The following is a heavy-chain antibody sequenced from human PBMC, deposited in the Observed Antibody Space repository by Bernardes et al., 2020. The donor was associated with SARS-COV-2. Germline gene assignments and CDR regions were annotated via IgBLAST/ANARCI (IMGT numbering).Heavy chain of an antibody. Sequence: GGSLRLSCAASGFTFRNYALSWLRQAPGKGLEWVSHIDGPTTNTHYADFLKGRFIISRDNSKSTVYLHMNSLRAEDTAVYYCAKNDYYGSASYYGIDYWGQGTLVTVSS. CDR1: GFTFRNYA. CDR3: AKNDYYGSASYYGIDY. J-gene: IGHJ4*02. D-gene: IGHD3-10*01. V-gene: IGHV3-23*05. CDR2: IDGPTTNT.